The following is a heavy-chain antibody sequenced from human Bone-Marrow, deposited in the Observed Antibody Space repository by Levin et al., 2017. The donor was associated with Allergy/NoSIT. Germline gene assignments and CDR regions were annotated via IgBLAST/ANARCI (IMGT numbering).Heavy chain of an antibody. Sequence: SETLSLTCTVSGGSIKSFYWTWIRQPPGKGFEWLGYIFDTGATNYNPSLKSRVTISLATSKRRFSLRLTSVTAADTAMYYCATGGRRWESLGPGNYDYGMDDWGQGTTVTVSS. CDR3: ATGGRRWESLGPGNYDYGMDD. D-gene: IGHD3-3*01. CDR2: IFDTGAT. V-gene: IGHV4-59*01. J-gene: IGHJ6*02. CDR1: GGSIKSFY.